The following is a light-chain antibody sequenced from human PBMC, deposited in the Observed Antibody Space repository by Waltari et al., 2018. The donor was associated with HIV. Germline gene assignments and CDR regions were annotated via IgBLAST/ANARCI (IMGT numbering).Light chain of an antibody. CDR1: SPNIGAAYD. J-gene: IGLJ3*02. CDR2: ANT. Sequence: QSVLTQPPSVSGAPGQTVTISCTGSSPNIGAAYDVHWYQQVPGTAPKLLIYANTNRPSGVPDRFSGSKSGTSASLATSGLQTEDEADYYCQSYVSSVNVVFGGGTRVTVL. CDR3: QSYVSSVNVV. V-gene: IGLV1-40*01.